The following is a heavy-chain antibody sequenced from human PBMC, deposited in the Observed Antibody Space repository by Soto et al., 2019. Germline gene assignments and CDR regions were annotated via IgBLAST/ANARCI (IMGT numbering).Heavy chain of an antibody. CDR2: IYPADSDT. J-gene: IGHJ3*02. Sequence: PGESLKISCKGSGDTFTSHWIAWVRQMPGKGLELMGLIYPADSDTRYSPSFEGQVMISVDKSISTAYLQWNSLRASDTAMYYCVRPQAKELGTIRGAFDIWGQGTRVTVS. CDR1: GDTFTSHW. V-gene: IGHV5-51*01. D-gene: IGHD3-10*01. CDR3: VRPQAKELGTIRGAFDI.